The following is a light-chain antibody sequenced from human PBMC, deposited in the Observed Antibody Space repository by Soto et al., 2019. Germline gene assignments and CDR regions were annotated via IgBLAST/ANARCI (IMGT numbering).Light chain of an antibody. CDR3: CSFLTGSTQVV. V-gene: IGLV2-23*01. J-gene: IGLJ3*02. CDR1: SSNFGSHNF. CDR2: EGN. Sequence: QSVLTQPASVSGSPGQSITISCTGSSSNFGSHNFVSWYQHHPGKAPKLIIYEGNKRPSGVSDRFSGSSSGNTASLTISGLQAEDEADYHCCSFLTGSTQVVFGGGTKLTVL.